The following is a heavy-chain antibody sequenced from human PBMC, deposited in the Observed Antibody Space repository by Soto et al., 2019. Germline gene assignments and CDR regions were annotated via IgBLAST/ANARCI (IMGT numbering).Heavy chain of an antibody. D-gene: IGHD6-13*01. J-gene: IGHJ4*02. CDR3: ARDNLGKQQLVL. Sequence: LVESGGGVVQPGRSLRLSCEASGFSFNAYGMHWVRQAPGKGLEWVAAIWFDGSNQYYVDSVKGRFTISRDNSKNTLFLQMNSLRPEDTAVYYCARDNLGKQQLVLWGQGTLVTVSS. CDR1: GFSFNAYG. CDR2: IWFDGSNQ. V-gene: IGHV3-33*01.